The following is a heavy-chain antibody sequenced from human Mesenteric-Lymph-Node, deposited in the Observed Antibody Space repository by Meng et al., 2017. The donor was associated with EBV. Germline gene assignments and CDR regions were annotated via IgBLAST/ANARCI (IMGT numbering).Heavy chain of an antibody. CDR1: GGPFSSYG. Sequence: QAQGVRLGAGGKRPGSAVKVPGKVSGGPFSSYGVSWVRQAPGQGLEWMGGIIPRLGITQYAQRFQGGVTISADESTTTAYLELGILRSEDTAVYYCARDKYSSSYRIFEYWGQGTLVTVSS. CDR3: ARDKYSSSYRIFEY. D-gene: IGHD6-6*01. CDR2: IIPRLGIT. J-gene: IGHJ4*02. V-gene: IGHV1-69*01.